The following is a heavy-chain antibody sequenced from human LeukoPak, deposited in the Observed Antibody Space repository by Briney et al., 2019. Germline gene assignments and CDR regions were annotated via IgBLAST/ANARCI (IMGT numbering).Heavy chain of an antibody. V-gene: IGHV3-48*01. CDR3: ARDPRHPVSGFPKVGVR. D-gene: IGHD3-9*01. J-gene: IGHJ4*02. CDR1: GFTFSSYS. Sequence: GGSLRLSCVASGFTFSSYSMNWVRQAPGKGLEWVSYISSSSSTIYYADSVKGRFTISRDNAKNSLYLQMNSLRAEDTAVYYCARDPRHPVSGFPKVGVRWGQGTLVTVSS. CDR2: ISSSSSTI.